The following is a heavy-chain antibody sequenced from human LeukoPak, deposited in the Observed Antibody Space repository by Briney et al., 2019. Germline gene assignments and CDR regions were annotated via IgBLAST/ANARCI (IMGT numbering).Heavy chain of an antibody. CDR2: INTDGTST. J-gene: IGHJ4*02. D-gene: IGHD1-1*01. CDR3: ARDPRTVRI. Sequence: GGSLRLSCAASGFTFSRNWMHWVRHAPGKGLVWVSRINTDGTSTSYADSVKGRFTISRDNAKNLLYLQKDSLRVEDTAIYYCARDPRTVRIWGQGTLVTVSS. CDR1: GFTFSRNW. V-gene: IGHV3-74*01.